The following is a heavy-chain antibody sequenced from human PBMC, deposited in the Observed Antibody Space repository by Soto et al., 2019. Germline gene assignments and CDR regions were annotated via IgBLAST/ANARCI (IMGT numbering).Heavy chain of an antibody. CDR3: AGAGYGRGGWYYFDS. CDR2: IYYSGSA. Sequence: QVQLQESGPGLVKPSETLSLSCTVSGGSISSGNYYWSWIRQAPRKGLEWIGYIYYSGSADYTPSLKSRVTKSVAAPKNQSSRRRNSVPAANTAVNYCAGAGYGRGGWYYFDSWGQGTLVTVSS. V-gene: IGHV4-61*01. CDR1: GGSISSGNYY. D-gene: IGHD6-19*01. J-gene: IGHJ4*02.